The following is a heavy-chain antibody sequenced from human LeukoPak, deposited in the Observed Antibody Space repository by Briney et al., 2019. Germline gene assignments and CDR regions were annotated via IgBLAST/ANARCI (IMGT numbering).Heavy chain of an antibody. D-gene: IGHD2-15*01. CDR3: AGVRCRGGSCYDFDY. CDR1: GVSISTYY. Sequence: SETLSLTCTVSGVSISTYYWSWIRQPPGKGLDWIGYIYYSGSTNYNPSLKSRVTISVDTSKNQFSLKLSSVTAADTAVYYCAGVRCRGGSCYDFDYWGQGTLVTVSS. CDR2: IYYSGST. J-gene: IGHJ4*02. V-gene: IGHV4-59*01.